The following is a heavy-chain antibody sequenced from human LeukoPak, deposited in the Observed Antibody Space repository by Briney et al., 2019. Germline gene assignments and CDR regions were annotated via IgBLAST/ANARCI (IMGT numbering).Heavy chain of an antibody. CDR3: AKQGYRGRYYYYYMDV. CDR2: ISSSGNTT. CDR1: GFTFSDYY. J-gene: IGHJ6*03. D-gene: IGHD2-15*01. Sequence: GGSLRLSCAASGFTFSDYYMSWIRQAPGKGLECVSYISSSGNTTYHADSVKGRFTISRDNAKNSLYLQMNSLRAEDTAVYYCAKQGYRGRYYYYYMDVWGKGTAVTVSS. V-gene: IGHV3-11*01.